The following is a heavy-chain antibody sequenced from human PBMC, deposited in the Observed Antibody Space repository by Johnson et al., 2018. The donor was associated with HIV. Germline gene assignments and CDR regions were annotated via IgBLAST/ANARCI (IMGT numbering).Heavy chain of an antibody. J-gene: IGHJ3*02. V-gene: IGHV3-30*02. CDR3: ASKTPVVEDAFDI. CDR2: IRYDGSNK. D-gene: IGHD2-2*01. Sequence: QMLLVESGGGVVQPGGSLRLSCAASGFTFSSYGMHWVRQAPGKGLEWVAFIRYDGSNKYSADSVTGRFTISTDKSKNTLHLQMNSLRAEDTAVYYCASKTPVVEDAFDIWGQGTMVTVSS. CDR1: GFTFSSYG.